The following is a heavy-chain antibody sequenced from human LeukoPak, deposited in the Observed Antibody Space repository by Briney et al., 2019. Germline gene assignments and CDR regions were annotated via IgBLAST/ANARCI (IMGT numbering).Heavy chain of an antibody. CDR3: ARDRDDQLLSGYFDS. CDR2: ISSSSSTI. Sequence: GGSLRLSCAASRFTFSTYSMNWVRQAPGKGLEWVSYISSSSSTIYYADSVKGRFTISRDNANNSLYLQMNSLRVEDTAVYYCARDRDDQLLSGYFDSWGQGTLVTVSS. D-gene: IGHD2-2*01. J-gene: IGHJ4*02. V-gene: IGHV3-48*01. CDR1: RFTFSTYS.